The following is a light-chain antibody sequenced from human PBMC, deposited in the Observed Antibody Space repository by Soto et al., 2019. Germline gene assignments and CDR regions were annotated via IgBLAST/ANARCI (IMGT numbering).Light chain of an antibody. CDR2: ATS. V-gene: IGKV1-6*02. J-gene: IGKJ1*01. Sequence: AIQKTQSPSSLSASVGDRVTMTCRASQGIRKDLAWYQQKPGKAPKLLIYATSSLQSGVLSRFSGIGSGRDFTLTISSLQPEDFATYYCLQDYNYPRTFGQGTKVEIK. CDR3: LQDYNYPRT. CDR1: QGIRKD.